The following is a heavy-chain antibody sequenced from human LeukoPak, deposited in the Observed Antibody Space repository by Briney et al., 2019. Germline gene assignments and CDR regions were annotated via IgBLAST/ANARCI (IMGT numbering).Heavy chain of an antibody. Sequence: GRSLRLSCAASGFTFDDYAMHWVRQAPGKGLEWVSGISWNSGRLGYADPVKGRFTISRDSAKNSLYLQMNSLRAEDTALYYCAKETGYSSSPIDYWGQGTLVTVSS. CDR2: ISWNSGRL. D-gene: IGHD6-6*01. V-gene: IGHV3-9*01. CDR3: AKETGYSSSPIDY. CDR1: GFTFDDYA. J-gene: IGHJ4*02.